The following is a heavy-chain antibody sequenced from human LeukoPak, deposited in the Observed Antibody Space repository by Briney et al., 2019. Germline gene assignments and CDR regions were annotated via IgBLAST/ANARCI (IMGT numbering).Heavy chain of an antibody. Sequence: SETLSLTCTVSGGSISSYYWSWIRQPPGKGLEWIGYIYYSGSTNYNPSLKSRVTISVDTSKNQFSLKLSSVTAADTAVYYCARRSSAVVIAYFDYWGQGTLVTVSP. V-gene: IGHV4-59*08. CDR2: IYYSGST. CDR1: GGSISSYY. J-gene: IGHJ4*02. D-gene: IGHD2-21*01. CDR3: ARRSSAVVIAYFDY.